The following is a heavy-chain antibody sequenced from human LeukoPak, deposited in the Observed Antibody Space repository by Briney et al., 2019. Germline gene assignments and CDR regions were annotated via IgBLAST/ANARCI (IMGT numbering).Heavy chain of an antibody. CDR1: GFTFDDYL. CDR2: ISWDGGTT. V-gene: IGHV3-43*01. D-gene: IGHD3-22*01. Sequence: GGSLRLSCAASGFTFDDYLLHLVRQAPGKGLEWVSLISWDGGTTYSADSVKGRFTISRDNSKNSLYLQMNSLRTEDTALYYCAKARGLIGGAFDIWGQGTMVTVSS. CDR3: AKARGLIGGAFDI. J-gene: IGHJ3*02.